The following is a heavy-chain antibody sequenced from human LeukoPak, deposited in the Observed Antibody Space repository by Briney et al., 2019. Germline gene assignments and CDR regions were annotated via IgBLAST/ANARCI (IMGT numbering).Heavy chain of an antibody. CDR2: ISGSGDDT. J-gene: IGHJ6*03. D-gene: IGHD2-8*01. Sequence: GGSLRLSCAASGFSLSSYAMSWVRQAPGKGLEWVSSISGSGDDTYTAYSVRGRFTISRDNSKKTLFLQMTSLRDGDTAVYYCARSLRHCTIAGCSLYYYMDVWGKGTTVTVSS. CDR3: ARSLRHCTIAGCSLYYYMDV. CDR1: GFSLSSYA. V-gene: IGHV3-23*01.